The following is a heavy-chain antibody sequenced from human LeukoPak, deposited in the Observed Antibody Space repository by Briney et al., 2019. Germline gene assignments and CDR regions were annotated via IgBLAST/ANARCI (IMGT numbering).Heavy chain of an antibody. D-gene: IGHD6-13*01. V-gene: IGHV3-21*01. J-gene: IGHJ4*02. CDR1: GFTFSSYS. Sequence: GGSLRLSCAASGFTFSSYSMTWVRQAPAKGLEWFSSIGSSSSYIYYADSVKGRFTISRDNAKNSLYLQMNSLRAEDTAVYYCARATGYSSSWYEPFDYWGQGTLVTVSS. CDR3: ARATGYSSSWYEPFDY. CDR2: IGSSSSYI.